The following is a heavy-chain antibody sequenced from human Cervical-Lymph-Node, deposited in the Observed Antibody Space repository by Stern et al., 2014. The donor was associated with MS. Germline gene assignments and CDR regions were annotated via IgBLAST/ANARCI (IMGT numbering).Heavy chain of an antibody. CDR1: GSTFSTSW. CDR2: IKRDGSET. V-gene: IGHV3-7*01. Sequence: EVQLVQSGGGLVQPGGSQRISCVASGSTFSTSWMSWVRQAPGQGLEWVANIKRDGSETYYLDSVKGRFTISRDNATSSLHLEMNSLRAEDTAVYYCARFLQSGWSDLFDSWGRGTLVTVSS. J-gene: IGHJ5*01. CDR3: ARFLQSGWSDLFDS. D-gene: IGHD6-19*01.